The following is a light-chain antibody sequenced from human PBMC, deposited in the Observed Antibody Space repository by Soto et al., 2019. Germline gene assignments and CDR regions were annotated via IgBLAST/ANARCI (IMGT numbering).Light chain of an antibody. J-gene: IGLJ1*01. Sequence: QSVLTQPPSVSGAPGQRVTISCIGATSDVHWYQHPPGTAPKLLIYGNNNRPSGVPDRFSGSRSGTSASLAITGLQAEDEADYYCQSFDSSLSALYVFGTGTKV. CDR1: GATSD. CDR2: GNN. V-gene: IGLV1-40*01. CDR3: QSFDSSLSALYV.